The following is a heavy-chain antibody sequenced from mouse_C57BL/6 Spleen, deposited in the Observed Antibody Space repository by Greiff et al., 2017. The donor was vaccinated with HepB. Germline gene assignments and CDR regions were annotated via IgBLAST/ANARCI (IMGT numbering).Heavy chain of an antibody. CDR1: GYSITSGYY. CDR3: ARVSLITTVVARAMDY. D-gene: IGHD1-1*01. Sequence: EVQLVESGPGLVKPSQSLSLTCSVTGYSITSGYYWNWIRQFPGNKLEWMGYISYDGSNNYNPSLKNRISITRDTSKNQFFLKLNSVTTEDTATYYCARVSLITTVVARAMDYWGQGTSVTVSS. V-gene: IGHV3-6*01. CDR2: ISYDGSN. J-gene: IGHJ4*01.